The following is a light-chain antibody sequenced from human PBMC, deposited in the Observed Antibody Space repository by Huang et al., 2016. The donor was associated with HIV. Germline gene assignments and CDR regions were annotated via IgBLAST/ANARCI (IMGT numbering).Light chain of an antibody. CDR3: QQYHGIPWT. Sequence: DIQMTQSPSSLSASVGDRVTITCRASQGIGNSLACYQQKPEKAPRLPLSATSRVESGVPSRFSGSGSGTHYTLTISTLQPEDIASYYCQQYHGIPWTFGQGTKVEIK. CDR1: QGIGNS. CDR2: ATS. V-gene: IGKV1-NL1*01. J-gene: IGKJ1*01.